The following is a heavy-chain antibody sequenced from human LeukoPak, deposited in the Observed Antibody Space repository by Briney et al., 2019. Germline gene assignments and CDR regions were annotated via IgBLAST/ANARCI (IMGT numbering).Heavy chain of an antibody. D-gene: IGHD6-6*01. CDR1: GFTFDDYG. CDR3: ARPPGSSSEGEFDY. V-gene: IGHV3-20*04. CDR2: INWNGGST. J-gene: IGHJ4*02. Sequence: GGSLRLSCAASGFTFDDYGMSWVRQAPGKGLEWVSGINWNGGSTGYADSVKGRFTISRDNAKNSLYLQMNSLRAEDTALYYCARPPGSSSEGEFDYWGQGTLVTVSS.